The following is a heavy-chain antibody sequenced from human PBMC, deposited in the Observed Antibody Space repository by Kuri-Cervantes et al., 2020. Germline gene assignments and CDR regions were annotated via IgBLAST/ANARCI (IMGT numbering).Heavy chain of an antibody. CDR2: MNPNSGNT. V-gene: IGHV1-8*02. J-gene: IGHJ4*02. CDR1: GYTFTSYD. Sequence: ASVKVSCKASGYTFTSYDINWVRQATGQGLEWMGWMNPNSGNTGYAQKFQGRVTMTRNTSISTAYMELSSLRSEDTAVYYCARGGEEGDLVGLIRDYWGQGTLVTVSS. D-gene: IGHD1-26*01. CDR3: ARGGEEGDLVGLIRDY.